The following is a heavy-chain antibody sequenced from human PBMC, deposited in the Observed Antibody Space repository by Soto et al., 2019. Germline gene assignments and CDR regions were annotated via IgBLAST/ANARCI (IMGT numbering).Heavy chain of an antibody. V-gene: IGHV3-30-3*01. J-gene: IGHJ4*02. CDR1: GFTFSSYA. D-gene: IGHD3-22*01. CDR2: ISYDGSNK. CDR3: ARDQKVVVTYFDY. Sequence: GGSLRLSCAASGFTFSSYAMHWVRQAPGKGLEWVAVISYDGSNKYYADSVKGRFTISRDNSKNTLYLQMNSLRAEDTAVYYCARDQKVVVTYFDYWGQGTLVTVSS.